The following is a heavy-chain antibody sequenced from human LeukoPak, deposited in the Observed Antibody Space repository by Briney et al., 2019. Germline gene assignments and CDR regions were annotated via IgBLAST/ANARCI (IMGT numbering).Heavy chain of an antibody. J-gene: IGHJ5*02. CDR2: ISTSGDGT. Sequence: GGSLRLSCAASGFTFSSHGMSWVRQTPGKGLEWVSSISTSGDGTVYADSVKGRVTISRDNAKNTVYLQMNSLRAEDTAVYYCARDKTYGYNLWGQGTLVTVSS. V-gene: IGHV3-23*01. CDR3: ARDKTYGYNL. CDR1: GFTFSSHG. D-gene: IGHD5-18*01.